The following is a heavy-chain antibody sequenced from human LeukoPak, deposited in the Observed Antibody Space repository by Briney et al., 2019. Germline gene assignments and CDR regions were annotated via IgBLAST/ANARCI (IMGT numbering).Heavy chain of an antibody. CDR2: IYYSGST. CDR3: AREAFNWFDP. V-gene: IGHV4-59*01. Sequence: SETLSLTCTVSGGSISSYYWSSIRQPPGKGLEWIGYIYYSGSTNYNPSLKSRVTISVDTSKNQFSLKLSSVTAADTAVYYCAREAFNWFDPWGQGTLVTVSS. J-gene: IGHJ5*02. CDR1: GGSISSYY.